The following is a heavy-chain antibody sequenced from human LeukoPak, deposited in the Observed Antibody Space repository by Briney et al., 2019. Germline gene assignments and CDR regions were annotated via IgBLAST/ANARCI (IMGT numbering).Heavy chain of an antibody. CDR1: GFTFSSYW. J-gene: IGHJ6*02. CDR3: ARDGNCSSTSCLRDYYYYYCGMDV. V-gene: IGHV3-7*03. D-gene: IGHD2-2*01. CDR2: IKQDGSVK. Sequence: GGSLRLSCAASGFTFSSYWMSWVRQAPGKGLEWVANIKQDGSVKYYVDSVKGRFTISRDNAKNSLYLQMNSLRSEDTAVYYCARDGNCSSTSCLRDYYYYYCGMDVWGQGTTVTVSS.